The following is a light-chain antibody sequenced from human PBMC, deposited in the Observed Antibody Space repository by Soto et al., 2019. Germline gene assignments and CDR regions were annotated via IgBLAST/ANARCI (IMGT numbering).Light chain of an antibody. CDR1: SSDVGGYNY. V-gene: IGLV2-14*01. J-gene: IGLJ1*01. CDR3: SSYAGSNNYV. CDR2: EVS. Sequence: QSALTQPASVSGSPGQSITISCTGTSSDVGGYNYVSWYQQHPGKAPKLMIYEVSNRPSGVSNRFSGSKSGNTASLTISGLQAEDGADYYCSSYAGSNNYVFGTGTKLTVL.